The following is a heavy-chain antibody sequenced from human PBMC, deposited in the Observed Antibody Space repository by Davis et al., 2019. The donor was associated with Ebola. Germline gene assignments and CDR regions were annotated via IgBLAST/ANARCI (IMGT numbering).Heavy chain of an antibody. V-gene: IGHV3-21*01. CDR3: ATSESFFDYAAYFHN. D-gene: IGHD3-16*01. CDR2: ISSDGSYI. J-gene: IGHJ4*02. CDR1: GFTVSSNY. Sequence: GESLKISCAASGFTVSSNYMNWVRQAPGKGLEWVSSISSDGSYIFYADSAKGRFSISRDNAKNSLDLQMNSLKAEDTAVYFCATSESFFDYAAYFHNWGQGTLLTVSS.